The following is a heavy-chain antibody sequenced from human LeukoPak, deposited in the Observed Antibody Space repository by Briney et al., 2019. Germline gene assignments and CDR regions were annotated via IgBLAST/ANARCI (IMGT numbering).Heavy chain of an antibody. D-gene: IGHD3-10*01. J-gene: IGHJ4*02. Sequence: GGSLRLSCAASGFTFSTYTMNWVRQAPGKGLEWVSCISSGGTYIYYADSVKGRFTISRDNSKNTLYLQMNSLSIEDTAVYYCARVGYYASGPFSYLDYWGQGTLVTVSS. V-gene: IGHV3-21*01. CDR3: ARVGYYASGPFSYLDY. CDR2: ISSGGTYI. CDR1: GFTFSTYT.